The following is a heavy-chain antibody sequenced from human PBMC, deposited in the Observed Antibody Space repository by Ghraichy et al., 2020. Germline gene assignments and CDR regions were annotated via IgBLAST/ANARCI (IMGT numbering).Heavy chain of an antibody. CDR2: ISGSGGST. D-gene: IGHD6-13*01. Sequence: GGSLRLSCAASGFTFSSYAMSWVRQAPGKGLEWVSAISGSGGSTYYADSVKGRFTISRDNSKNTLYLQMNSLRAEDTAVYYCAKDRVYSSSWYVLLPFDMDVWGKGTTVTVSS. CDR1: GFTFSSYA. J-gene: IGHJ6*03. CDR3: AKDRVYSSSWYVLLPFDMDV. V-gene: IGHV3-23*01.